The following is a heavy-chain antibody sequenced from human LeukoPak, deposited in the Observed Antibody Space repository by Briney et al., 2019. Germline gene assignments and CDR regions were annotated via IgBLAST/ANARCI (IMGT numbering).Heavy chain of an antibody. CDR1: GYTFTSYA. CDR3: ARGYNEGYSGYESQFDY. CDR2: INAGNGNT. J-gene: IGHJ4*02. V-gene: IGHV1-3*03. D-gene: IGHD5-12*01. Sequence: GASVKVSCKASGYTFTSYAMHWVRQAPGQRLEWMGWINAGNGNTKYSQEFQGRVTITRDTSASTAYMELSSLRSEDTAVYYCARGYNEGYSGYESQFDYWGQGTLVTVSS.